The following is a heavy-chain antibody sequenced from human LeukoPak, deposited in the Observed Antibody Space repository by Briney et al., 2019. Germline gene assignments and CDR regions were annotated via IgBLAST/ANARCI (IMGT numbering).Heavy chain of an antibody. CDR3: AALDIPVAGIYYYGMDV. Sequence: ASVKVSSKASRFTLSNSAVQWVRQPRGQRLEWIGWIVVGSGNTDSAQKFQERVTITRDMSTSTAYMELSSLGSEDTAVYYCAALDIPVAGIYYYGMDVWGQGTTVTVSS. V-gene: IGHV1-58*01. CDR1: RFTLSNSA. D-gene: IGHD6-19*01. J-gene: IGHJ6*02. CDR2: IVVGSGNT.